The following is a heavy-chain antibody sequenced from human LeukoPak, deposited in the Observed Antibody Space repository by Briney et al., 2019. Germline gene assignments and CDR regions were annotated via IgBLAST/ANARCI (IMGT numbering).Heavy chain of an antibody. V-gene: IGHV3-23*01. CDR1: GFTFSSYA. CDR2: ISGSGGST. D-gene: IGHD6-13*01. J-gene: IGHJ4*02. CDR3: AKEEDLSSISWYSGARD. Sequence: PGGSLRLSCAASGFTFSSYAMSWVRQAPGKGLEWVSAISGSGGSTYYADSVKGRFTISRDNSKNMLYLQMNSLRAEDTAVYYCAKEEDLSSISWYSGARDWGQGTLVTVSS.